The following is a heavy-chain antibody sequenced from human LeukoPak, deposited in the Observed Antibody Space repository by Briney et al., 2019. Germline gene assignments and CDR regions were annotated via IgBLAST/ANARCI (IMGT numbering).Heavy chain of an antibody. V-gene: IGHV3-7*01. CDR3: ARQGGRYCRTSVCYNDY. CDR1: GFIFSTYS. J-gene: IGHJ4*02. D-gene: IGHD2-8*01. CDR2: INEDGTEK. Sequence: GESLRLSCAASGFIFSTYSMNWVRQAPGKGLEWVANINEDGTEKYYVDSVKGRFTVSRDNAKNSLYLQMNSLRAEDTALYYCARQGGRYCRTSVCYNDYRGQGTLVTVSS.